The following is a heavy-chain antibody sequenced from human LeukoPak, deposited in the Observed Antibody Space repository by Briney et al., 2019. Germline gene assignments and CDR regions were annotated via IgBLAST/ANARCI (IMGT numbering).Heavy chain of an antibody. J-gene: IGHJ5*02. D-gene: IGHD6-19*01. Sequence: GLVKVSCKPSGYTFTTYGINWVRQATGQGLEWMGWMNPNSGNTGYTQKFQGRVTMTRNTSISTAYMELSSLRSEDTAVYYCARGRGSGHKENWFDPWGQGTLVTVSS. V-gene: IGHV1-8*01. CDR3: ARGRGSGHKENWFDP. CDR2: MNPNSGNT. CDR1: GYTFTTYG.